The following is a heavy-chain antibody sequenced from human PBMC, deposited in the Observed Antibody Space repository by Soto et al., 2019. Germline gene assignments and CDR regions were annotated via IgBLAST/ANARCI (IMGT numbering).Heavy chain of an antibody. Sequence: EVQLVESGGGLVQPGGSLRLSCAASGFTFSSYWMSWVRQAPGKGLEWVANIKQDGSEKYYVDSVTGRFTISRDNAKNSLYLQMDSLRAGDTAVYYCARLQMLGVTTGGHFDSWGQGTLVPVSS. CDR2: IKQDGSEK. CDR1: GFTFSSYW. V-gene: IGHV3-7*01. J-gene: IGHJ4*02. D-gene: IGHD1-26*01. CDR3: ARLQMLGVTTGGHFDS.